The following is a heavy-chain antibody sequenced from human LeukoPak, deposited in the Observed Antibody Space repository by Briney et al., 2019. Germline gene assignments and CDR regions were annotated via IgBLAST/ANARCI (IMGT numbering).Heavy chain of an antibody. CDR3: AKDLVYGDSQYYFDY. CDR2: IKQDGSEK. CDR1: GFTISSYW. V-gene: IGHV3-7*03. Sequence: GGSLRLSCAASGFTISSYWMNWVRQAPGKGLEWVANIKQDGSEKKYVDSVKGRFTISRDNAKNTLYLQMNSLRAEDTAVYFCAKDLVYGDSQYYFDYWGQGTLVTVSS. D-gene: IGHD4-17*01. J-gene: IGHJ4*02.